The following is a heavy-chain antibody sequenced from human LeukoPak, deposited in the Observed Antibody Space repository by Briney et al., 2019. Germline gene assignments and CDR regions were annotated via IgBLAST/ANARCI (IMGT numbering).Heavy chain of an antibody. V-gene: IGHV3-23*01. Sequence: GGSLRLSCAASGFTFSSYAMSWVRQAPGKGLEWVSAISGGGGATFYADSVKGRFTISRDNSKNTLYLQTNGLRAEDTAVYYCAKDRRGNAPRGAFDIWGQGTMVTVSS. CDR3: AKDRRGNAPRGAFDI. J-gene: IGHJ3*02. CDR2: ISGGGGAT. D-gene: IGHD1-1*01. CDR1: GFTFSSYA.